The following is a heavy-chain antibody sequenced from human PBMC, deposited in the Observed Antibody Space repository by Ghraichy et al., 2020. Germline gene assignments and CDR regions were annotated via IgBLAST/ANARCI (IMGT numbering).Heavy chain of an antibody. CDR2: ISYDGNDK. CDR1: GFTFSSYG. CDR3: AKDERSTWYVTIDY. V-gene: IGHV3-30*18. J-gene: IGHJ4*02. D-gene: IGHD6-13*01. Sequence: LNISCAAYGFTFSSYGMHWVRQAPGKGLEWVAVISYDGNDKYYADSVKGRFTISRDNSKNTLYLQMNSLRAEDTAVYYCAKDERSTWYVTIDYWGQGTLVTVSS.